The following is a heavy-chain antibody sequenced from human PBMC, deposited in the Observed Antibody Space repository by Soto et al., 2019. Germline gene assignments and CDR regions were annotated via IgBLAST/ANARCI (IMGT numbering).Heavy chain of an antibody. CDR3: IIAVTRFYYYMDV. J-gene: IGHJ6*03. Sequence: AGSLRLSCAASGFTVSTNYMSWVRQAPGKGLEWVSVIYSGGSTYYADSVKGRFTISRHNSKNTLYLQMNSLRAEDTAVYYCIIAVTRFYYYMDVWGKGTTVTV. CDR2: IYSGGST. CDR1: GFTVSTNY. D-gene: IGHD4-17*01. V-gene: IGHV3-53*04.